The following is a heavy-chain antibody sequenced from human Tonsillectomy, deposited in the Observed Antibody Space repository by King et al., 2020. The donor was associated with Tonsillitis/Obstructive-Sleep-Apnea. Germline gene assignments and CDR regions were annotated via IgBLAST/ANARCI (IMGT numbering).Heavy chain of an antibody. J-gene: IGHJ4*02. V-gene: IGHV5-51*01. CDR1: GYIFPSLW. CDR2: IYPGDSNT. Sequence: VQLVQSGAEVKKPGESLKISCKASGYIFPSLWIDWVRQVPGKGLEWMGVIYPGDSNTRYSPSFEGQVTISVDKSITTAYLQWTSLKASDTAMYYCARHDGGLDFHLWGQGTLVTVSS. D-gene: IGHD3-10*01. CDR3: ARHDGGLDFHL.